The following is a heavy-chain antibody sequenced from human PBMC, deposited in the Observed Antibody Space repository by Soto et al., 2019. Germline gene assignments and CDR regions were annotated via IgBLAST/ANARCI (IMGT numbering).Heavy chain of an antibody. J-gene: IGHJ6*02. Sequence: PSETLSLTCTVSGGSISGYYWSLIRQPPGKGLEWIGYMYNTGSTVYNPSFKSRVTISVDTSKNQFSLKLNSVTAADTAVYYCARDLWGYCGTDCYPLDVWGQGTTVTVS. CDR3: ARDLWGYCGTDCYPLDV. D-gene: IGHD2-21*02. CDR2: MYNTGST. V-gene: IGHV4-59*01. CDR1: GGSISGYY.